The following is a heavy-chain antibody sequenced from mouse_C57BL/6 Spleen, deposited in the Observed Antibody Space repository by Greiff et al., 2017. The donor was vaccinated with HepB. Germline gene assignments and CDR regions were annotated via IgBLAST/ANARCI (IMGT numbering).Heavy chain of an antibody. CDR1: GFSFNTYA. Sequence: DVKLVESGGGLVQPKGSLKLSCAASGFSFNTYAMNWVRQAPGKGLEWVARIRSKSNNYATYYADSVKDRFTISRDDSESMLYLQMNNSKTEDTAMYYCVRGATPDYWGQGTTLTVSS. CDR2: IRSKSNNYAT. J-gene: IGHJ2*01. CDR3: VRGATPDY. D-gene: IGHD3-1*01. V-gene: IGHV10-1*01.